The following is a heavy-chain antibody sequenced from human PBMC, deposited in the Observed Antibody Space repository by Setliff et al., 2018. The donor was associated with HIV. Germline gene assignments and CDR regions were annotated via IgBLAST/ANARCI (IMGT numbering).Heavy chain of an antibody. CDR2: ISYDGSNK. J-gene: IGHJ4*02. CDR1: GFTFSTYG. V-gene: IGHV3-30*03. CDR3: ATKVDARYHFDY. D-gene: IGHD5-12*01. Sequence: SLRLSCAASGFTFSTYGMHWVRQAPGKGLEWVAVISYDGSNKFYADSVRGRFTISRDNAKDTLYLQMNSLKVDDTAVYYCATKVDARYHFDYWGQGTLVTVSS.